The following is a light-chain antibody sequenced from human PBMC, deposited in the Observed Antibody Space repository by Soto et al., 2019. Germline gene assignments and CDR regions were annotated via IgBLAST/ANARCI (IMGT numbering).Light chain of an antibody. V-gene: IGLV1-44*01. CDR3: AAWDDSLNAVV. Sequence: QSVLTQPPSASGTPGQRVPISCSGSRSNIGSNTVNWYQQLPGTAPKLLIYSNNQRPSGVPDRFSGSKSGTSASLAISGLQSEDEADYYCAAWDDSLNAVVFGGGTQLTVL. CDR1: RSNIGSNT. J-gene: IGLJ3*02. CDR2: SNN.